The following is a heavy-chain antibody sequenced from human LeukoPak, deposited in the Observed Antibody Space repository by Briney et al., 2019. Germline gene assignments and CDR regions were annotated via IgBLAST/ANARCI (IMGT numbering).Heavy chain of an antibody. D-gene: IGHD6-13*01. CDR1: GFTFSSYS. V-gene: IGHV3-21*01. CDR2: ISSSSNYI. CDR3: ARAGIAAAGLTH. J-gene: IGHJ4*02. Sequence: GGSLRLSGAASGFTFSSYSMNWVGQAPGKGLEWVSSISSSSNYIYYADSVNGRFTISRDNAKNSLYLQMNSLRAEDTAVYYCARAGIAAAGLTHWGQGTLVTVSS.